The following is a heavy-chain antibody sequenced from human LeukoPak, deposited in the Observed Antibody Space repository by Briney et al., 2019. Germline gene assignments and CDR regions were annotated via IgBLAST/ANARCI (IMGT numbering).Heavy chain of an antibody. CDR3: AREGYYDSSGYYDY. CDR1: GGTFSSYA. Sequence: SVKVSCKASGGTFSSYAISWVRQAPGQGLEWMGRIIPIFGTANYAQKFQGRVTITTDETTSTAYMELSSLRSEDTAVYYCAREGYYDSSGYYDYWGQGTLVTVSS. D-gene: IGHD3-22*01. J-gene: IGHJ4*02. V-gene: IGHV1-69*05. CDR2: IIPIFGTA.